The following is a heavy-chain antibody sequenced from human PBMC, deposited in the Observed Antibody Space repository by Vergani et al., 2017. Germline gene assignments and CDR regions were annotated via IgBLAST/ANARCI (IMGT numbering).Heavy chain of an antibody. CDR1: GFTFSSYS. Sequence: EVQLVESGGGLVKPGGSLRLSCAASGFTFSSYSMNWVRQAPGKGLEWVSSISSSSSYIYYADSVKGRFTISRDNAKNSLYLQMNSLRAEDTAVYYCARGSGYGSSTSCYPDYWGQGTLVTVSS. CDR2: ISSSSSYI. V-gene: IGHV3-21*04. CDR3: ARGSGYGSSTSCYPDY. D-gene: IGHD2-2*01. J-gene: IGHJ4*02.